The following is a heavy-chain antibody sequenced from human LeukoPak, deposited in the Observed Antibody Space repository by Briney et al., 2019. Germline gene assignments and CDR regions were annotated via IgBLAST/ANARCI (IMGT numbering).Heavy chain of an antibody. CDR3: VPDRPVWGGLGTRIDY. J-gene: IGHJ4*02. CDR2: IIPIFGTA. V-gene: IGHV1-69*05. CDR1: GGTFSSYA. D-gene: IGHD3-16*01. Sequence: VKVSCKASGGTFSSYAISWVRQAPGQGLEWMGRIIPIFGTANYAQKFQGRVTITTDESTSTAYMELSSLRSEDTAVYYCVPDRPVWGGLGTRIDYWGQGTLVTVSS.